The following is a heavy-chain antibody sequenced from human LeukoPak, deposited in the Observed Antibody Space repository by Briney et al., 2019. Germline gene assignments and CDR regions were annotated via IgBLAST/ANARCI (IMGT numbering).Heavy chain of an antibody. J-gene: IGHJ4*01. CDR3: LGYCSGGNCFSGGY. D-gene: IGHD2-15*01. V-gene: IGHV3-23*01. Sequence: GGSVTLFCAASGFTFSSYAMSWVRQAPAKGLEWVSTISRSGGSTYYADSVKGRFTISRDNSKNTQSLQMNSLRAEDTAVYYCLGYCSGGNCFSGGYWG. CDR2: ISRSGGST. CDR1: GFTFSSYA.